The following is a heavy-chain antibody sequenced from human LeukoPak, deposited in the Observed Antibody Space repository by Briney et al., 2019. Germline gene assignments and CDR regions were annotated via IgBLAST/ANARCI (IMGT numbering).Heavy chain of an antibody. Sequence: ASVKVSCKASGYTFTSNYMHWVRQAPGQGLEWMGIINPSGGSTGYAQKFQGRVIMTRDTSTSTVYMELSSLRSEDTAVYYCAREGYCSGGSCYPAHWYFDLWGRGTLVTVSS. V-gene: IGHV1-46*01. CDR2: INPSGGST. D-gene: IGHD2-15*01. J-gene: IGHJ2*01. CDR3: AREGYCSGGSCYPAHWYFDL. CDR1: GYTFTSNY.